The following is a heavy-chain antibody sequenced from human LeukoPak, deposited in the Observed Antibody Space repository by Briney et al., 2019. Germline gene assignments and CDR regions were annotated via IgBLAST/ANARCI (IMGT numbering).Heavy chain of an antibody. CDR3: ASRHYYYYGMDV. CDR2: ISSSSSTI. Sequence: GGSLRLSCAASGFSFSSYSMNWVRQAPGKGLEWVSYISSSSSTIYYADSVKGRFTISRDNAKNSLYLQLNSMRDEDTAVYYCASRHYYYYGMDVWGQGTTVTVSS. V-gene: IGHV3-48*02. J-gene: IGHJ6*02. CDR1: GFSFSSYS.